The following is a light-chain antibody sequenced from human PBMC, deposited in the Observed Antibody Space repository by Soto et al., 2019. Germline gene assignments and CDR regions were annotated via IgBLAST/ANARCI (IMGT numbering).Light chain of an antibody. CDR1: EDITNY. CDR2: DAS. Sequence: DIQMTQSPSSLSASVGDKVTITCQADEDITNYLNWYQQKPGKAPKLLIYDASNLETGVPSRFSGSGSGTEFTIPITSLQPEDIATYYCQQYDYLPYTFGQGTKLEIK. CDR3: QQYDYLPYT. V-gene: IGKV1-33*01. J-gene: IGKJ2*01.